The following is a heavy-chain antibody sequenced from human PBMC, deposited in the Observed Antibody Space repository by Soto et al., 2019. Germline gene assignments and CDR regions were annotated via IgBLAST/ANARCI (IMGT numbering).Heavy chain of an antibody. V-gene: IGHV4-59*01. CDR1: GGSISSYY. D-gene: IGHD3-22*01. CDR3: ARSFSFYYDSSGYYIEY. CDR2: IYYSGST. Sequence: SETLSLTCTVSGGSISSYYWSWIRQPPGKGLEWIGYIYYSGSTKYNPYLKSRVTISVDTSQNQFSLKLTSVTAADTAVYYCARSFSFYYDSSGYYIEYWGQGTLVTVSS. J-gene: IGHJ4*02.